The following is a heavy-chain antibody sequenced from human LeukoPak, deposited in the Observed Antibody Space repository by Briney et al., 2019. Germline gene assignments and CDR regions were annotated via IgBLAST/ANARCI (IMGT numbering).Heavy chain of an antibody. CDR1: GGPVSSYY. J-gene: IGHJ4*02. CDR3: ARHGTISSESYFDY. CDR2: IHNSGRT. V-gene: IGHV4-59*08. Sequence: SPSETLSLTCSVSGGPVSSYYWSWIRQSPGKGLEWIGYIHNSGRTNYNPSLKSRVTGFVDTSKNQVSLRLSSVTAADTAVYYCARHGTISSESYFDYWGQGALVTVSS. D-gene: IGHD1-14*01.